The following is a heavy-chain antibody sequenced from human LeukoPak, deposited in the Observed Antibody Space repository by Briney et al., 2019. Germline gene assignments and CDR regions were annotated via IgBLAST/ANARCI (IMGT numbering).Heavy chain of an antibody. CDR2: INHSGST. D-gene: IGHD3-10*01. Sequence: SSETLSLTCTVSGGSISSGPYYWGWIRQPPGKGLEWIGEINHSGSTNYNPSLKSRVTISVDTSKNQFSLKLSSVTAADTAVYYCARHGITMVRGVIITPRRGQTNWFDPWGQGTLVTVSS. J-gene: IGHJ5*02. CDR3: ARHGITMVRGVIITPRRGQTNWFDP. CDR1: GGSISSGPYY. V-gene: IGHV4-39*01.